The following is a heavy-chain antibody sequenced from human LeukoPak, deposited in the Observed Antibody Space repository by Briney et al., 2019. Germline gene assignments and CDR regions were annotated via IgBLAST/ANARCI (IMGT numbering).Heavy chain of an antibody. Sequence: GGSLRLSCAASGFTFSSYAMSWVRQAPGKGLEWVSAISGSGGSTYYADSVKGRFTISRDNSKNTLYLQMNSLRAEDTAVYYCAKDPPLLRYCSGGSCYQPFSYWGQGTLVTASS. CDR1: GFTFSSYA. CDR2: ISGSGGST. D-gene: IGHD2-15*01. J-gene: IGHJ4*02. CDR3: AKDPPLLRYCSGGSCYQPFSY. V-gene: IGHV3-23*01.